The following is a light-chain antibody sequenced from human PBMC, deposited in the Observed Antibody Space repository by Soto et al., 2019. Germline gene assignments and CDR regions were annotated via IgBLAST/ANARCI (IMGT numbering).Light chain of an antibody. J-gene: IGKJ5*01. Sequence: EIVLTQSPDTMSLSPGEGATLSCRAIHSVSSRYLAWYQQKPGQAPRLLIYGASSRATGIPDRFSGSGSGTDFTLTISRREPEDFAVFYCQQYDDSITFGQGTRLEIE. CDR1: HSVSSRY. V-gene: IGKV3-20*01. CDR3: QQYDDSIT. CDR2: GAS.